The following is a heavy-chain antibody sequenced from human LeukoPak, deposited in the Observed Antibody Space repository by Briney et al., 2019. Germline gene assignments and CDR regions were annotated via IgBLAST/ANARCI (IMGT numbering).Heavy chain of an antibody. CDR1: GGSISSYY. V-gene: IGHV4-59*12. CDR3: ARGQEGYDFWSGYWYFDY. J-gene: IGHJ4*02. Sequence: SETPSLTCTVSGGSISSYYWSWIRQPPGKGLEWIGYIYYSGSTNYNPSLKSRVTMSVDTSKNQFSLKLSSVTAADTAVYYCARGQEGYDFWSGYWYFDYWGQGTLVTVSS. D-gene: IGHD3-3*01. CDR2: IYYSGST.